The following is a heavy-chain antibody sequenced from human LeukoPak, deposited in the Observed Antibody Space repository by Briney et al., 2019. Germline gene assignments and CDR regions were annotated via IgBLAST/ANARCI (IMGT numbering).Heavy chain of an antibody. CDR3: ARGHYGLDV. CDR1: GFTFSSYG. J-gene: IGHJ6*02. CDR2: IWYDGSNK. Sequence: GRSLRLSCAASGFTFSSYGMHWVRQAPGKGLEWMAVIWYDGSNKYYADSVKGRFTISRDNSKNTLYLQVNTLRVEDTAVYHCARGHYGLDVWGQGTTVTVSS. V-gene: IGHV3-33*01.